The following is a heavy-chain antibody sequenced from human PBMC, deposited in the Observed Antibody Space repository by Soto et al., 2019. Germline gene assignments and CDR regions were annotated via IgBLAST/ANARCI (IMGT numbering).Heavy chain of an antibody. CDR3: ARGALLRYFDWLLHFDY. CDR2: ISSSSSTI. CDR1: GFTFSSYS. Sequence: EVQLVESGGGLVQPGGSRRLSCAASGFTFSSYSMNWVRQAPGKGLEWASYISSSSSTIYYADSVKGRFTISRDNAKNSLYLQMNSLRAEDTAVYYCARGALLRYFDWLLHFDYWGQGTLVTVSS. V-gene: IGHV3-48*01. J-gene: IGHJ4*02. D-gene: IGHD3-9*01.